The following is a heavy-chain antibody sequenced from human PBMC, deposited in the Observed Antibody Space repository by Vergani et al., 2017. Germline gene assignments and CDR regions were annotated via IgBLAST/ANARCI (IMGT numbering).Heavy chain of an antibody. Sequence: EVQLEQSGAAVKKPGESLEISCKGSGYSFTSYWIGWVRQMPGKGLEWMGIIYPGDSDTRYSPSFQGHVTISADKSISTAYLQWSSLKVSDTAMYYCARPRITIFGVVIINYFDYWGQGTLVTVSS. V-gene: IGHV5-51*03. J-gene: IGHJ4*02. D-gene: IGHD3-3*01. CDR3: ARPRITIFGVVIINYFDY. CDR1: GYSFTSYW. CDR2: IYPGDSDT.